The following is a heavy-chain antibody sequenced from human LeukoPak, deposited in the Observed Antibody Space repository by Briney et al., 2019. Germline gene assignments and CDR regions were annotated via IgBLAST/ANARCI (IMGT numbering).Heavy chain of an antibody. CDR1: GGSFSGYY. CDR3: ARGLGSS. D-gene: IGHD6-13*01. J-gene: IGHJ4*02. Sequence: SETLSLTCAVYGGSFSGYYWSWIRQPPGKGLEWIGEINHSGSTNYNPSLKSRVTISVDTSKNQFSLKLSSVIAADAAVYYCARGLGSSWGQGTLVTVSS. V-gene: IGHV4-34*01. CDR2: INHSGST.